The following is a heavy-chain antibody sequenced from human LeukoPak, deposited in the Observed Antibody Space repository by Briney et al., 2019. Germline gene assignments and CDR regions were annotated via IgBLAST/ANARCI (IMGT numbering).Heavy chain of an antibody. Sequence: GGSLRLSCADSGFTFDDYAMHWVRQAPGKGPEWVSYVTANGGTYYADSVKGRFVISRDNSKNSLYLQMNILRPEDTALYYCAKILNPHAFDIWGQGTMVTVSS. V-gene: IGHV3-43*02. CDR1: GFTFDDYA. CDR2: VTANGGT. CDR3: AKILNPHAFDI. D-gene: IGHD1-14*01. J-gene: IGHJ3*02.